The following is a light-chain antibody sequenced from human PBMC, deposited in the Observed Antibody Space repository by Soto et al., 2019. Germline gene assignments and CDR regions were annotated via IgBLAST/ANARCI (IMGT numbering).Light chain of an antibody. V-gene: IGLV1-51*02. CDR3: GTWDSSLSVFV. J-gene: IGLJ1*01. CDR2: EDN. Sequence: QSVLTQPPSVSAAPGQKVTFSCSGSSSNIGKNYVSWYQQVPGTAPKLLIYEDNKRRSGIPDRFSGSKSGTSATLGITGLQTGDEADYYCGTWDSSLSVFVFGTGTQLTVL. CDR1: SSNIGKNY.